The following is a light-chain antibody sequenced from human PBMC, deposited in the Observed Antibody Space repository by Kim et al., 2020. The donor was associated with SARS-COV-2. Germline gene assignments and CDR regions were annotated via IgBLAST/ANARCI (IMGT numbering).Light chain of an antibody. Sequence: GQSVTISGTGTGSDVGSYNRVSWYQQPPGTAPKLMIYEVSNRPSGVPDRFSGSKSGNTASLTISGLQAEDEADYYCSSYTSSSTWVFGGGTQLTVL. J-gene: IGLJ3*02. V-gene: IGLV2-18*02. CDR2: EVS. CDR3: SSYTSSSTWV. CDR1: GSDVGSYNR.